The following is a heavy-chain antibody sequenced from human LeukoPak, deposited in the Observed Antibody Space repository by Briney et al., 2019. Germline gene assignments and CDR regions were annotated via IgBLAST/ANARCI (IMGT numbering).Heavy chain of an antibody. CDR3: ARVGSSRGGPYNWFDP. Sequence: ASVKVSCKASGYTFTSYGISWVRQAPGQGLEWMGWISAYNGNTNYAQKLQGRVTMTTDTSTSTAYMELRGLRSDDTAVYYCARVGSSRGGPYNWFDPWGQGTLVTVSS. CDR1: GYTFTSYG. J-gene: IGHJ5*02. CDR2: ISAYNGNT. D-gene: IGHD6-13*01. V-gene: IGHV1-18*01.